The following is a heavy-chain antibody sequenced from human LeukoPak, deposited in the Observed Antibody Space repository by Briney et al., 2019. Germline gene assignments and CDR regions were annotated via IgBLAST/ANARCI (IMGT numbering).Heavy chain of an antibody. Sequence: SETLSLTCAVSGGSITNIKYFWGWIRQPPGKELELIGIISYSGSTDYNPSLKSRVTLSTDTSKNQFSLKLTSVTAADTAVYYCAGLGVMVLVYQFEYWGRGTPVTVSS. CDR3: AGLGVMVLVYQFEY. CDR2: ISYSGST. V-gene: IGHV4-39*07. J-gene: IGHJ4*02. D-gene: IGHD2-8*01. CDR1: GGSITNIKYF.